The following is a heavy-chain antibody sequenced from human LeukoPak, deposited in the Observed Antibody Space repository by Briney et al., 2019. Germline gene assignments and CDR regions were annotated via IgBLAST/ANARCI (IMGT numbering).Heavy chain of an antibody. V-gene: IGHV4-30-4*01. Sequence: SETLSLTCTVSGGSISSGDYYWSWIRQPPGKGLEWIGYIYYSGSTYYNPSLKSRVTISVDTSKNQFSLKLSSVTAADTTVYYCARASGYSYGYSFDYWGQGTLVTVSS. J-gene: IGHJ4*02. CDR3: ARASGYSYGYSFDY. CDR1: GGSISSGDYY. D-gene: IGHD5-18*01. CDR2: IYYSGST.